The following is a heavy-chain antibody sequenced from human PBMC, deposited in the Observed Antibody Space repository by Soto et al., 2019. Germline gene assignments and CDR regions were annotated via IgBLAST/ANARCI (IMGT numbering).Heavy chain of an antibody. D-gene: IGHD1-1*01. J-gene: IGHJ3*01. CDR3: ARGYRGAFDL. V-gene: IGHV3-74*03. CDR1: GFTFSYYW. CDR2: IHSDGSST. Sequence: EVQLVESGGGLVQPGESLRLSCAASGFTFSYYWMHWVRQAPGKGLVWVSRIHSDGSSTTYADSVKGRFTISRDNAMNTVYLQMNSLRAEDTAVYYCARGYRGAFDLWGQGTVVTVSS.